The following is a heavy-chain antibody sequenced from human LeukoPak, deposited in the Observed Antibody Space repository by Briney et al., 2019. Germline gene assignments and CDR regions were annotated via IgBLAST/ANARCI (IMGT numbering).Heavy chain of an antibody. Sequence: SETLSLTCIVSGYSISSGYYWGWIRQPPGKGLEWIVNIHHSGSTNYNPSLKSRVTISVDTSKNQFSLKLSSVTAADTAVYYCARGVTIFGVVTSYYYYYMDVWGKGTTVTVSS. J-gene: IGHJ6*03. CDR1: GYSISSGYY. V-gene: IGHV4-38-2*02. CDR2: IHHSGST. D-gene: IGHD3-3*01. CDR3: ARGVTIFGVVTSYYYYYMDV.